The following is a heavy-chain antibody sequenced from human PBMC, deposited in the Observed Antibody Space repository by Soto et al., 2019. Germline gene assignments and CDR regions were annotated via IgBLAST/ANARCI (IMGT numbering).Heavy chain of an antibody. Sequence: ASVKVSCKASGYTFSDYYIHWVRQAPGQGLEWMGWINPNSGGTKYAPKFQGGVTMTRDTSITTAYMELSRLRSGDTAVYYCAREPATAKPEGVDYWGHGTLVTVSS. V-gene: IGHV1-2*02. CDR1: GYTFSDYY. D-gene: IGHD1-1*01. J-gene: IGHJ4*01. CDR3: AREPATAKPEGVDY. CDR2: INPNSGGT.